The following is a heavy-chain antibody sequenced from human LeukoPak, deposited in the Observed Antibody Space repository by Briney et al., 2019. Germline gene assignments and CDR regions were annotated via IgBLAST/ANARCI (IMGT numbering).Heavy chain of an antibody. CDR2: IKQDGSEK. CDR1: GFTFSNYW. J-gene: IGHJ3*02. D-gene: IGHD3-9*01. CDR3: TRPVLRYFDGLLQPYAFDI. V-gene: IGHV3-7*03. Sequence: GGSLRLSCAASGFTFSNYWMSWVRQAPGKGLEWVANIKQDGSEKYYVDSVKGRFIISRDNARNSLWLQMNSLRAEDTAEYYCTRPVLRYFDGLLQPYAFDIWGQGTRVTVSS.